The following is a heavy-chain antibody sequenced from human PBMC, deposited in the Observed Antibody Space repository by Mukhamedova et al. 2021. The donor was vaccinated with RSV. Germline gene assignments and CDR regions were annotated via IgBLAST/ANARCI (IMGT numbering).Heavy chain of an antibody. CDR2: IGYSGVSI. V-gene: IGHV3-9*01. Sequence: RQTPGKGLEWVSGIGYSGVSIGYANSVKGRFTISRDNAKNSLYLQMSGLTTEDTAFYYCARVDADCRGFSGGCSLFFDNWGQGT. CDR3: ARVDADCRGFSGGCSLFFDN. J-gene: IGHJ4*02. D-gene: IGHD2-15*01.